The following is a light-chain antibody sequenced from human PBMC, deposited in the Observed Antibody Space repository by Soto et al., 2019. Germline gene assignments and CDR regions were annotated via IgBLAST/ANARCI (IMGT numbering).Light chain of an antibody. CDR1: QSVRGD. Sequence: EVLMTQFPATLSVSPGERVTLSCRASQSVRGDLAWFQQKPGKSPRLLIYGTSTRASGVPDRFSGSGSGTDFTLTINSLRSEDFAVYYCQQCNNWPWTFGQGTKV. CDR2: GTS. CDR3: QQCNNWPWT. V-gene: IGKV3-15*01. J-gene: IGKJ1*01.